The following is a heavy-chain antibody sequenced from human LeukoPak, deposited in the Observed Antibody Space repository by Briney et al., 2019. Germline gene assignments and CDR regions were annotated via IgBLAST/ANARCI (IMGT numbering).Heavy chain of an antibody. Sequence: ASVKVSCKASRYTFPRYDINWLRQATGQGLEWMGLMNPNSGNTGYPQKFQGRVTMTRNTSISTAYMELSSLRSEDTAVYYCARRTRYSSGWYVGYWGQGTLVTVSS. J-gene: IGHJ4*02. CDR1: RYTFPRYD. V-gene: IGHV1-8*01. CDR2: MNPNSGNT. D-gene: IGHD6-19*01. CDR3: ARRTRYSSGWYVGY.